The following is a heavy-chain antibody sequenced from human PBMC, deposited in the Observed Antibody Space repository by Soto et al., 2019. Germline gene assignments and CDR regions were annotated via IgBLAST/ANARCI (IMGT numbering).Heavy chain of an antibody. CDR2: IIPILGIA. Sequence: GASVKVSCKASGGTFSSYTISWVRQAPGQGLEWMGRIIPILGIANYAQKFQGRVTITADKSTSTAYMELSSLRSEDTAVYYCASSSLGYCSGGSCYAPDYWGQGTLVTAPQ. CDR3: ASSSLGYCSGGSCYAPDY. CDR1: GGTFSSYT. J-gene: IGHJ4*02. D-gene: IGHD2-15*01. V-gene: IGHV1-69*02.